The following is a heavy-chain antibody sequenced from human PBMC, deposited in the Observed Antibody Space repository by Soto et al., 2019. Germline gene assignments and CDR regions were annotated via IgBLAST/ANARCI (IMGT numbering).Heavy chain of an antibody. V-gene: IGHV5-51*01. CDR2: IYPDDSDT. CDR3: ARAGSIARRLNWFDP. Sequence: GESLKISCKASGYSFTTYWIGWVRQMPGKGLEWMGIIYPDDSDTRYNPSFQGQVTISADKSISTAYLQWSSLKTSDTAIYYCARAGSIARRLNWFDPWGQGTLVTVSS. CDR1: GYSFTTYW. D-gene: IGHD6-6*01. J-gene: IGHJ5*02.